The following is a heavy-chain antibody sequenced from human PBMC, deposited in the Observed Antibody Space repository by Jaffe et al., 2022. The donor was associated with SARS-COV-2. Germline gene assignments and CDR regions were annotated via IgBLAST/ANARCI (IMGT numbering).Heavy chain of an antibody. CDR3: VGYKEGVGGDGS. CDR1: GDSVSGGYHH. J-gene: IGHJ5*02. Sequence: QVQLQESGPGLVKPSETLSLTCTVSGDSVSGGYHHWHWSWIRQSPGKGLEWIGHTYRDQRTRYSPSLKSRVSISIDTSENQFSLSLSSVTVADTAIYYCVGYKEGVGGDGSWGQGTLVTVSA. V-gene: IGHV4-61*01. CDR2: TYRDQRT. D-gene: IGHD2-21*02.